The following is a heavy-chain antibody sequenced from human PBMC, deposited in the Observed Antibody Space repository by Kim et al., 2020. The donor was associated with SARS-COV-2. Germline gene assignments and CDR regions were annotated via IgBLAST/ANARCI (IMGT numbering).Heavy chain of an antibody. CDR2: MNPNSGNT. D-gene: IGHD3-3*01. CDR3: ARARITIFGVVITLLGWFDP. Sequence: ASVKVSCKASGYTFTSYDINWVRRATGQGLEWMGWMNPNSGNTGYAQKFQGRVTMTRNTSISTAYMELSSLRSEDTAVYYCARARITIFGVVITLLGWFDPWGQGTLVTVSS. V-gene: IGHV1-8*01. J-gene: IGHJ5*02. CDR1: GYTFTSYD.